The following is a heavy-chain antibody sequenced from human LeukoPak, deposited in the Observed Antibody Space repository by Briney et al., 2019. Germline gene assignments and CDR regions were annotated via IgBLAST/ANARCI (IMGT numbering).Heavy chain of an antibody. Sequence: GASVKVSCKASGDSFRSNAISWVRQAPGRGLEWMGGILPISSTPYYTQQFQGRVTIIADKSTSTAYMELSSLRSEDTAIYYCATPGRDFDSDDYYLRFDYWGQGTRVTVSS. J-gene: IGHJ4*02. V-gene: IGHV1-69*06. CDR1: GDSFRSNA. CDR2: ILPISSTP. CDR3: ATPGRDFDSDDYYLRFDY. D-gene: IGHD3-22*01.